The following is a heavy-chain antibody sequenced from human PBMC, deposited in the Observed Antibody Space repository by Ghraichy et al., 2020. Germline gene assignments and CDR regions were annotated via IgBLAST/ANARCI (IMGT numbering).Heavy chain of an antibody. CDR3: AKDLYFDWLGASHDAFDI. V-gene: IGHV3-23*01. CDR2: ISGSGGST. CDR1: GFTFSSYA. Sequence: GGYLRLSCAASGFTFSSYAMSWVRQAPGKGLEWVSAISGSGGSTYYADSVKGRFTISRDNSKNTLYLQMNSLRAEDTAVYYCAKDLYFDWLGASHDAFDIWGQGTMVTVSS. J-gene: IGHJ3*02. D-gene: IGHD3-9*01.